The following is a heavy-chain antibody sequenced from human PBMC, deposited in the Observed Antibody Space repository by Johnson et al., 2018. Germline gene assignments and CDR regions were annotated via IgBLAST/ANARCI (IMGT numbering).Heavy chain of an antibody. CDR3: AKDGGWGPRGDYMDV. J-gene: IGHJ6*03. V-gene: IGHV3-30*18. Sequence: VQLLESGGGVVQPGRSLRLSCAASGFTFSSYGMHWVRQAPGKGLEWVAVISYDGSNKYYADSVKGRFTISRDNSKNTLYLQMNSLSAEDTAVYYCAKDGGWGPRGDYMDVWGKGTTVTVSS. CDR1: GFTFSSYG. D-gene: IGHD3-16*01. CDR2: ISYDGSNK.